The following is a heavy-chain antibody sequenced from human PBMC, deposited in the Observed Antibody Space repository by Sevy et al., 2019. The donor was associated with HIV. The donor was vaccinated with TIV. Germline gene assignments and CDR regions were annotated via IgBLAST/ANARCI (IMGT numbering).Heavy chain of an antibody. CDR2: FDPEDGET. CDR1: GHTLTEIS. J-gene: IGHJ4*02. D-gene: IGHD3-22*01. V-gene: IGHV1-24*01. CDR3: ATAREYYEDNSGYFDY. Sequence: APVKVSCKVSGHTLTEISMHWVRQTPGRGLEWMGRFDPEDGETIYAQKFQGRITMTEDTSTDTAYLELSSLRSEDTAVYYCATAREYYEDNSGYFDYWGPGTLVTVSS.